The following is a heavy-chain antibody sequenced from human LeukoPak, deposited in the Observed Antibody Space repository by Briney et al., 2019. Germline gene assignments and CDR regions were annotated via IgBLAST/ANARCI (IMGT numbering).Heavy chain of an antibody. V-gene: IGHV3-9*01. Sequence: PGRSLRLSCAASGFTFDDYAMHWVRQAPGKGLEWVSAISWNSDNIAYADSVRGRFTISRDNAKNSLYLQMNSLRVEDTALYYCAKEYGSGSYSSTIDYWGQGTLVTVSS. J-gene: IGHJ4*02. CDR3: AKEYGSGSYSSTIDY. D-gene: IGHD3-10*01. CDR1: GFTFDDYA. CDR2: ISWNSDNI.